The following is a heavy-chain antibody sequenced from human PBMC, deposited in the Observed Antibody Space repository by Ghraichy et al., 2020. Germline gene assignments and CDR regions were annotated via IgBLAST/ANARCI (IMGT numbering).Heavy chain of an antibody. J-gene: IGHJ3*02. CDR3: ARDRNLHPDAFDI. CDR2: ISSSSSYI. CDR1: GFTFSSYS. V-gene: IGHV3-21*01. D-gene: IGHD4-11*01. Sequence: GGSLRLSCAASGFTFSSYSMNWVRQAPGKGLEWVSSISSSSSYIYYTDLVKGRFTISRDNAKNSLYLQMNSLRAEDTAVYYCARDRNLHPDAFDIWGQGTMGTVSS.